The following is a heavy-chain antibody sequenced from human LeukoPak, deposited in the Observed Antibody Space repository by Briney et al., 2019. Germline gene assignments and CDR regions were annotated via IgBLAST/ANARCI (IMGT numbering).Heavy chain of an antibody. CDR2: VTSTGAPI. D-gene: IGHD3-22*01. V-gene: IGHV3-11*01. J-gene: IGHJ4*02. CDR1: GFTFSDYY. CDR3: ARVLSSGYSPFDY. Sequence: PGGSLRLSCAASGFTFSDYYMTWIRQAPGKGLEWVSHVTSTGAPIYYADSVKGRFTIARDNAKNSLSLQMNSLRAEDTAVYFCARVLSSGYSPFDYWGQGILVTVSS.